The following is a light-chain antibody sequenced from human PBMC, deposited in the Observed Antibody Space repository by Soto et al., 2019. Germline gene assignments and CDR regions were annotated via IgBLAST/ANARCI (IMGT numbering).Light chain of an antibody. J-gene: IGKJ4*01. V-gene: IGKV1-5*01. Sequence: DIQMTQSPSTLSASVGDRFTITCRASRSISNWLAWYQQRPGIAPKLLICDASILQSGVPSRFSGSGSGTEFTLSISRLQTDDFATYYCQQYGSFSPITFGGGTKVDIK. CDR3: QQYGSFSPIT. CDR1: RSISNW. CDR2: DAS.